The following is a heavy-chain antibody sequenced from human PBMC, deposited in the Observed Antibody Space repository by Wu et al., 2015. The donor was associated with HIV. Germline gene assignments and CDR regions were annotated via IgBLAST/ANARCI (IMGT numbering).Heavy chain of an antibody. J-gene: IGHJ6*03. CDR1: GGTFSSYG. CDR2: FTTIFGTA. D-gene: IGHD1-1*01. Sequence: QVQLVQSGAEVKKPGSSVKVSCKTSGGTFSSYGVSWVRQAPGQGLEWMGGFTTIFGTANYAQKFQDRVTITADESTGTAYMELRSLRSEDTAVYYCARDLFSAQIGTDYYYYYYMDVWGKGTTFTVSS. V-gene: IGHV1-69*12. CDR3: ARDLFSAQIGTDYYYYYYMDV.